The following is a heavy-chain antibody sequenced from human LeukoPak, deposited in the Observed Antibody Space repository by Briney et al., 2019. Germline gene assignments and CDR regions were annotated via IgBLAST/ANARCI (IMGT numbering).Heavy chain of an antibody. V-gene: IGHV3-7*01. CDR2: IKFDGSEI. CDR1: RFSLSDYW. Sequence: GGSLRLSCAASRFSLSDYWMTWVRQAPGKGLECVGNIKFDGSEIYYLDSVRGRFSISRDNAKNSLYPQMNSLRVEDTAVYYCTRDLNHDSSGWGQGTLVTVSS. D-gene: IGHD3-22*01. CDR3: TRDLNHDSSG. J-gene: IGHJ4*02.